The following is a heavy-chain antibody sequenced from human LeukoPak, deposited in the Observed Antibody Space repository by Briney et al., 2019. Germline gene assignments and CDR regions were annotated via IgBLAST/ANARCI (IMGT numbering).Heavy chain of an antibody. CDR2: ISYDGSNK. V-gene: IGHV3-30-3*01. CDR1: GFTFSSYA. J-gene: IGHJ4*02. CDR3: ARDGGGYSYGVDY. Sequence: GGSLRLSCAASGFTFSSYAMHWVRQAPGKGLEWVAVISYDGSNKYYADSVKGRFTISRDNSKNTLYLQMNSLRAGDTAVYYCARDGGGYSYGVDYWGQGTLVTVSS. D-gene: IGHD5-18*01.